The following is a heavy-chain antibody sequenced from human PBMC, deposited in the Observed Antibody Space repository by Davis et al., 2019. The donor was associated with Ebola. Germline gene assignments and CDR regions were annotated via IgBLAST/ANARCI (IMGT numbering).Heavy chain of an antibody. D-gene: IGHD4-17*01. Sequence: GESLKISCAASGFTFDDYGMNWVRQAPGKGLEWVSYISSSGSTIYYADSVKGRFTISRDNAKNSLYLQMNSLRAEDTAVYYCARDLHGDYDGFDYWGQGTLVTVSS. CDR3: ARDLHGDYDGFDY. J-gene: IGHJ4*02. CDR1: GFTFDDYG. CDR2: ISSSGSTI. V-gene: IGHV3-48*03.